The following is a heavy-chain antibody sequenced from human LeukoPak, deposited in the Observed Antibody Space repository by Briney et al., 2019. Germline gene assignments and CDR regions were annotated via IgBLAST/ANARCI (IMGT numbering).Heavy chain of an antibody. Sequence: SVKVSCKASGGTFSSYAISWVRQAPGQGLEWMGRIIPIFGIANYAQKFQGRVTITADKSTSTAYMELSSLRSEDTAVYYCAGDMGDTAMVTCWFDPWGQGTLVTVSS. CDR1: GGTFSSYA. CDR2: IIPIFGIA. J-gene: IGHJ5*02. V-gene: IGHV1-69*04. D-gene: IGHD5-18*01. CDR3: AGDMGDTAMVTCWFDP.